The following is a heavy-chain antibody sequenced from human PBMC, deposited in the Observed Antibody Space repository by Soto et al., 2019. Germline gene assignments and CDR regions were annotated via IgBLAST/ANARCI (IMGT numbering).Heavy chain of an antibody. Sequence: GGSLRLSCAASGFTFSSYAMSWVRQGPGKGLEWVSAISGSGGITYYADSVKGRFTISRDNSKNTMYLQMNSLRAEDTAVYYCAKDAERWLQLVDDWGQGILVTVSS. D-gene: IGHD1-1*01. J-gene: IGHJ4*02. CDR3: AKDAERWLQLVDD. CDR2: ISGSGGIT. V-gene: IGHV3-23*01. CDR1: GFTFSSYA.